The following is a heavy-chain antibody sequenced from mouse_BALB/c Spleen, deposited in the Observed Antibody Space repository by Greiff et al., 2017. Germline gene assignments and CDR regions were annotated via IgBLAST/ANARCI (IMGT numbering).Heavy chain of an antibody. CDR1: GFAFSSYD. Sequence: EVQLVESGGGLVKPGGSLKLSCAASGFAFSSYDMSWVRQTPEKRLEWVAYISSGGGSTYYPDTVKGRFTISRDNAKNTLCLQMSSLKSEDTAMYYCARQRGYGGFAYWGQGTLVTVSA. D-gene: IGHD1-2*01. J-gene: IGHJ3*01. CDR3: ARQRGYGGFAY. V-gene: IGHV5-12-1*01. CDR2: ISSGGGST.